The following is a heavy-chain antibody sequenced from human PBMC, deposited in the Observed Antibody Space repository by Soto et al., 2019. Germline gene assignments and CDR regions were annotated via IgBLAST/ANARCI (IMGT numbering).Heavy chain of an antibody. CDR1: RYTFTNYG. D-gene: IGHD3-10*01. J-gene: IGHJ5*02. V-gene: IGHV1-18*01. Sequence: QVQLVQSGAEVKKPGASVKVSCKASRYTFTNYGISWVRQAPRQGHEWMRWINTYNGNTNHAQKLQGRVTMTTDTSTSTAYMELRSLRSDDTAVYYCARGVGSGTYYNQYNWFDPWGQGTLVTVSS. CDR3: ARGVGSGTYYNQYNWFDP. CDR2: INTYNGNT.